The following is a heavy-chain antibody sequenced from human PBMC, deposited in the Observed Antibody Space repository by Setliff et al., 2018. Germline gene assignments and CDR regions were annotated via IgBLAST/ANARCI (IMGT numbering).Heavy chain of an antibody. D-gene: IGHD2-21*02. CDR2: IYHSGST. Sequence: SETLSLTCAVSGYSISSGYFWGWIRQPPGKGLEWIGSIYHSGSTYYNPSLKSRVTISVDTSKNQFSLKLSSVTAADTAVYYCARVVSDDYCGGDCSDYWGQGTLVTVSS. CDR1: GYSISSGYF. V-gene: IGHV4-38-2*01. J-gene: IGHJ4*02. CDR3: ARVVSDDYCGGDCSDY.